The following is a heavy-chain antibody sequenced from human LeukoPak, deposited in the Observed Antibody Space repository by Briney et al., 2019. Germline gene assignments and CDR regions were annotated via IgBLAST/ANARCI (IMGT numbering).Heavy chain of an antibody. CDR2: IRQDGSDK. CDR3: ARGGSYLSAFDI. D-gene: IGHD1-26*01. Sequence: GGSLRLSCAVSGFPFSHYWMTWVRQAPGKGLEWVANIRQDGSDKYYVDSVRGRFTISRDNSKNTLYLQMNSLRAEDTAVYYCARGGSYLSAFDIWGQGTMVTVSS. J-gene: IGHJ3*02. CDR1: GFPFSHYW. V-gene: IGHV3-7*03.